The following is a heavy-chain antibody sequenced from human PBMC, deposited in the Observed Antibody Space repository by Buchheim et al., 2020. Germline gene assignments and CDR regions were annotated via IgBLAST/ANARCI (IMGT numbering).Heavy chain of an antibody. CDR2: ISYDGSNK. D-gene: IGHD3-10*01. CDR3: AKDINHLWSLNDY. V-gene: IGHV3-30*18. J-gene: IGHJ4*02. Sequence: QVQLVESGGGVVQPGRSLRLSCAASGFTFSSYGMHWVRQAPGKGLEWVAVISYDGSNKYYADSVKGRFTISRDNSKNTLYLQMNSLRAEDTAVYYCAKDINHLWSLNDYWGQGTL. CDR1: GFTFSSYG.